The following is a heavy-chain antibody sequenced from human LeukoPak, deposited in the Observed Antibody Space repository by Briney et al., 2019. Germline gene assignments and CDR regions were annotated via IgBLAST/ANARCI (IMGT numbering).Heavy chain of an antibody. V-gene: IGHV1-2*02. CDR1: GYTFSGFY. Sequence: ASVTVSCTASGYTFSGFYMHWGRQAPGQGLEWMGWINPTTGGTNYAQKFQGRVTMTRDTSISTAYMEMSSLISDDTAVYYCATVAVRSTSWYVNYWGQGTLVTVSS. D-gene: IGHD6-13*01. CDR2: INPTTGGT. J-gene: IGHJ4*02. CDR3: ATVAVRSTSWYVNY.